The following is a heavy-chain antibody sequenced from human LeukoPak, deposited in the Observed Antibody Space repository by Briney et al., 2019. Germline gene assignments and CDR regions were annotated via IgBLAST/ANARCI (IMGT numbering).Heavy chain of an antibody. V-gene: IGHV3-66*01. J-gene: IGHJ4*02. CDR3: ARKSDSLMVRGGDC. Sequence: GGSLRLSCAVCGFIVSNNFKTWVREAPGEGPECVSVIYSGGNTYYADSVKGRFTISRDNSKNTLYLKMNSLRAEDTAVYYCARKSDSLMVRGGDCWGQGALVTVSS. CDR1: GFIVSNNF. D-gene: IGHD3-10*01. CDR2: IYSGGNT.